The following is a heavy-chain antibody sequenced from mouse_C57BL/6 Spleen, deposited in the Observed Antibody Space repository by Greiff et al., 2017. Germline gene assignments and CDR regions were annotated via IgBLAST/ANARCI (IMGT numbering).Heavy chain of an antibody. V-gene: IGHV3-6*01. CDR1: GYSITSGYY. CDR3: ARGVDGHWYFDV. J-gene: IGHJ1*03. CDR2: ISYDGSN. Sequence: EVKLVESGPGLVKPSQSLSLTCSVTGYSITSGYYWNWIRQFPGNKLEWMGYISYDGSNNYNPSLKNRISITRDTSKNQFFLKLNSVTTEDTATYYCARGVDGHWYFDVWGTGTTVTVSS. D-gene: IGHD1-3*01.